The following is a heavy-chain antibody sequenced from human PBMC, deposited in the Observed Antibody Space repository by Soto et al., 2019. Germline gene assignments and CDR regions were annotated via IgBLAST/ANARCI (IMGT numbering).Heavy chain of an antibody. V-gene: IGHV4-31*03. CDR2: IFYSGTT. Sequence: QVQLQESGPGLVKPSQSLSLTSTDSGGSISSGGYYWSFIRQHPGKGLEWIGYIFYSGTTYYNPSLKSRVSISVDTSKNQFSLKLSSVTAADTAVYYCARSVDPWGQGTLVTVSS. CDR3: ARSVDP. CDR1: GGSISSGGYY. J-gene: IGHJ5*02.